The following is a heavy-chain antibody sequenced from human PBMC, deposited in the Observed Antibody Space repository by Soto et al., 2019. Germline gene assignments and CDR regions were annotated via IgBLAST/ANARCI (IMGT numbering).Heavy chain of an antibody. Sequence: EVQLVESGGGLVQPDRSLRLSCAASGFTFDAYAMHWVRQAPGKGLEWVAGISWNSGSIGYADSVKGRFTISRDNAKKSLYLQMSMLRPAHTAFYYCARYQYHDISADYSDAWGQGTQVTVSS. CDR2: ISWNSGSI. J-gene: IGHJ5*02. V-gene: IGHV3-9*01. CDR3: ARYQYHDISADYSDA. D-gene: IGHD3-9*01. CDR1: GFTFDAYA.